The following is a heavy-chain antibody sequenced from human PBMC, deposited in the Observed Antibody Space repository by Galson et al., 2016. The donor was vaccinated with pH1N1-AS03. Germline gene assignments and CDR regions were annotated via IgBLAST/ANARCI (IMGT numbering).Heavy chain of an antibody. V-gene: IGHV3-23*01. J-gene: IGHJ4*02. Sequence: SLRLSCAASGFMFSSYAMSWVRQAPGKGLEWVSAISGGSDGTEYADSVKGRFTISRDNSKNTLLLQMNSLRAEDTAVYYCAKESSIWSDHFDYWGQGILVTVSS. CDR2: ISGGSDGT. D-gene: IGHD6-13*01. CDR1: GFMFSSYA. CDR3: AKESSIWSDHFDY.